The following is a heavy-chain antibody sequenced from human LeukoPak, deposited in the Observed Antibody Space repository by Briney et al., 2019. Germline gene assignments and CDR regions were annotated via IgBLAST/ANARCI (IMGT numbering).Heavy chain of an antibody. J-gene: IGHJ4*02. D-gene: IGHD6-13*01. CDR1: GGSISGYY. CDR3: ARGVVAAAGTHFDY. V-gene: IGHV4-59*01. CDR2: IYYSGST. Sequence: SETLSLTCTVSGGSISGYYWSWIRQPPGKGLEWIGYIYYSGSTNYNPSLKSRVTISVDTSKNQFSLKLSSVTAADTAVYYCARGVVAAAGTHFDYWGQGTLVTVSS.